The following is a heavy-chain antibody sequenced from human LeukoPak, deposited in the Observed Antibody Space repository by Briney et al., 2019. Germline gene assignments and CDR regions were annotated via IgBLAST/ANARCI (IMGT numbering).Heavy chain of an antibody. J-gene: IGHJ4*02. CDR2: ISGSGDNSGSGDNT. CDR3: AKANWNDARPIDY. D-gene: IGHD1-1*01. CDR1: GFTFSNYG. V-gene: IGHV3-23*01. Sequence: GGSLRLSCAASGFTFSNYGMSWVRQAPGKGLECVSRISGSGDNSGSGDNTYYADSVKGRFTISRDNSKNTLYLQMNSLRAEDTAVYYCAKANWNDARPIDYWGQGTLVTVSS.